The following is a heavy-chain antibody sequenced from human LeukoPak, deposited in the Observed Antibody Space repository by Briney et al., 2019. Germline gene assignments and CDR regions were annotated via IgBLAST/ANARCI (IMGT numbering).Heavy chain of an antibody. Sequence: PGGSLRLSCAASGFTFSSYGMHWVRQAPGKGLEWVAVISYDGSNKYYADSVKGRFTISRDNSKNTLYLQMNSLRAEDTAVYYCARALLQWPANWFDPWGQGTLVTVSS. CDR1: GFTFSSYG. CDR3: ARALLQWPANWFDP. V-gene: IGHV3-30*03. D-gene: IGHD3-3*01. CDR2: ISYDGSNK. J-gene: IGHJ5*02.